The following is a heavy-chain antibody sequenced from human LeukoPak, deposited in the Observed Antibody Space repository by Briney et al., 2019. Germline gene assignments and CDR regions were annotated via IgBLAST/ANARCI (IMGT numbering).Heavy chain of an antibody. CDR2: IHYSGST. CDR1: GGSISRSTTYY. J-gene: IGHJ4*02. Sequence: SETLSLTCTVSGGSISRSTTYYWAWVRQPPGRGLEWIASIHYSGSTYYNPALTNRPTIAVDTRNNEFSLRLSTVTAADTAMYYCYSMGYWGQGTLVTVSS. CDR3: YSMGY. D-gene: IGHD2-15*01. V-gene: IGHV4-39*01.